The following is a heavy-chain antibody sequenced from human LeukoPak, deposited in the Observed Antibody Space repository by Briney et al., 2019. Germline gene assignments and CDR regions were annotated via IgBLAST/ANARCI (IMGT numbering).Heavy chain of an antibody. CDR3: ARITLVRRGAFDI. Sequence: ASVKVSCKASGGTFSSYAISWVRQAPGQGLEWMGGIIPIFGTANYAQKFQGRVTITADESTSTAYMELSRLRSDDTAVYYCARITLVRRGAFDIWGQGTMVTVSS. CDR2: IIPIFGTA. J-gene: IGHJ3*02. D-gene: IGHD3-10*01. V-gene: IGHV1-69*13. CDR1: GGTFSSYA.